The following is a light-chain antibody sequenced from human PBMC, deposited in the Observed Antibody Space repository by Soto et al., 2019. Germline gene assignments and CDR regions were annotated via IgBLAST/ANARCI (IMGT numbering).Light chain of an antibody. V-gene: IGKV1-5*03. Sequence: DSQMTQYPSTLSASVGDRVTITCRASQSISSWLAWYQHKPGKAPKLLISKASTLQSGVPPRFSGSGYGTEFTLTISSLQPDDFATYYCQQYERYPMTFGGGTKVEIK. CDR1: QSISSW. CDR3: QQYERYPMT. J-gene: IGKJ4*01. CDR2: KAS.